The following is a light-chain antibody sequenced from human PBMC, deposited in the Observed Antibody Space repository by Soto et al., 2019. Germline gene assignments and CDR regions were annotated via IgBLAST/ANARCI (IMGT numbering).Light chain of an antibody. CDR1: QGISNY. CDR2: AAS. J-gene: IGKJ5*01. CDR3: LQHNSYPSIT. V-gene: IGKV1-27*01. Sequence: DIQMTQSPSSLSASVGDRVTITCRASQGISNYLAWYQQKPGKVPKLLIYAASTLQSGVPSRFSGSGSGAEFTLTISSLQPEDFATYYCLQHNSYPSITFGQGTRLEI.